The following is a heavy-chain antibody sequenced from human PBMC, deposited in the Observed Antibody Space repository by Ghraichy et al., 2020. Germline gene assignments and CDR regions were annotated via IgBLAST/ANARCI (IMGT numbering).Heavy chain of an antibody. CDR2: IYHSGST. J-gene: IGHJ4*02. CDR3: AGGRATAVVETPLEY. CDR1: GYSISSGYY. Sequence: SETLALTCTVSGYSISSGYYWGWIRQPPGKGLEWIGSIYHSGSTYYNPSLKSRVTISVDTSKNQFSLKLSSVTAADTAVYYCAGGRATAVVETPLEYWGQGTLVTVSS. D-gene: IGHD4-23*01. V-gene: IGHV4-38-2*02.